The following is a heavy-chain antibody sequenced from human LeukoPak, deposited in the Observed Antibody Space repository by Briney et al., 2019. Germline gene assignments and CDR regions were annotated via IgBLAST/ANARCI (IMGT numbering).Heavy chain of an antibody. J-gene: IGHJ4*02. Sequence: SETLSLTCTVSGGSISSYYWSWIRQPPGKGLEWIGYIYYSGSTNYNPSLKSRVTISVDTSKNQFSLKLSSVTAADTAVYYCASAGGYGDYYSDYYFDYWGQGTLVTVSS. CDR2: IYYSGST. D-gene: IGHD4-17*01. CDR3: ASAGGYGDYYSDYYFDY. V-gene: IGHV4-59*01. CDR1: GGSISSYY.